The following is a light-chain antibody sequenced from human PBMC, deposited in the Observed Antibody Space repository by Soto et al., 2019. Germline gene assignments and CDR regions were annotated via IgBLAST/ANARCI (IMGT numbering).Light chain of an antibody. CDR2: DAS. V-gene: IGKV1-5*01. Sequence: DIQMTQSPSTLSASVGDRVTITCRASQSISSWLAWYQQKPGKAPKLLIFDASSLESGVPSRFSGRRSGTDFTLIISSLQPDDFATYYCQQYNSYSTFGQGTKVDIK. CDR3: QQYNSYST. J-gene: IGKJ1*01. CDR1: QSISSW.